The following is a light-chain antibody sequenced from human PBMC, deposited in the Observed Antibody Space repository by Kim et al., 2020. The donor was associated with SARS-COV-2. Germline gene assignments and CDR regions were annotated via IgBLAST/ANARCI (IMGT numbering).Light chain of an antibody. CDR3: QTWGSGIHV. CDR2: LNSDGSH. V-gene: IGLV4-69*01. J-gene: IGLJ3*02. CDR1: SGHSNYA. Sequence: QLVLTQSPSASASLGASVKLTCTLSSGHSNYAIAWHQQQPEKGPRYLMKLNSDGSHFKGDGIPDRFSGSTSGAERYLTISSLQSEDEADYYCQTWGSGIHVFGGGTQLTVL.